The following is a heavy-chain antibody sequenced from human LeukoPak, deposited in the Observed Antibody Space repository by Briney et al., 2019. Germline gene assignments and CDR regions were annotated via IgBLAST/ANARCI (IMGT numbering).Heavy chain of an antibody. CDR3: AKDRFCSGAGCSDAFDI. Sequence: PGGSLRLSCAAAGFSFSNHAMSWVRQAPGKGLEWVSYISGSGGTTYYADSVKGRFTISRDNSKSTPYLLMSSLRVEDTAVYYCAKDRFCSGAGCSDAFDIWGQGTMVTVSS. V-gene: IGHV3-23*01. D-gene: IGHD2-15*01. CDR1: GFSFSNHA. J-gene: IGHJ3*02. CDR2: ISGSGGTT.